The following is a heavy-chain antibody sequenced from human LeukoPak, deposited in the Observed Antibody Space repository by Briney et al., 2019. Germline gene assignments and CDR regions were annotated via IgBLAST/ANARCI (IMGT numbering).Heavy chain of an antibody. CDR2: IIPIFGTA. J-gene: IGHJ6*03. CDR1: GGTFSSYA. D-gene: IGHD6-13*01. Sequence: ASVKVSCXASGGTFSSYAISWVRQAPGQGLAWMGGIIPIFGTANYAQKFQGRVTITTDESTSTAYMELSSLRSEDTAVYYCARKVAYSSSWPDYYYYYMDVWGKGTTVTVSS. CDR3: ARKVAYSSSWPDYYYYYMDV. V-gene: IGHV1-69*05.